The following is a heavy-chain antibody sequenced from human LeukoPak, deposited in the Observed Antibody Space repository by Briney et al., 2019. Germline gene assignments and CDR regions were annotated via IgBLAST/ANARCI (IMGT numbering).Heavy chain of an antibody. D-gene: IGHD2-2*02. CDR3: ARDGVYCSSTSCYTSVGAFDI. J-gene: IGHJ3*02. CDR1: GDSISSGNY. CDR2: IFHTGST. V-gene: IGHV4-38-2*02. Sequence: SETLSLTCTVSGDSISSGNYWGWIRQPPGKGLEWIGSIFHTGSTYFNLPLKSRVTISVDTSKNQFSLRLSSVTAADTAVYYCARDGVYCSSTSCYTSVGAFDIWGQGTMVTVSS.